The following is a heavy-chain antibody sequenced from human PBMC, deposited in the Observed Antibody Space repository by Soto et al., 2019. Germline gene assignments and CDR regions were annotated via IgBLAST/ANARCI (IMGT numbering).Heavy chain of an antibody. CDR3: ARGPVLWFGELYGYYGMDV. J-gene: IGHJ6*02. CDR2: INHSGST. Sequence: KPSETLSLTCAGYGGSFSGYYWSWIRQPPGKGLEWIGEINHSGSTNYNPSLKSRVTISVDTSKNQFSLKLSSVTAADTAVYYCARGPVLWFGELYGYYGMDVWGQGTTVTVSS. D-gene: IGHD3-10*01. CDR1: GGSFSGYY. V-gene: IGHV4-34*01.